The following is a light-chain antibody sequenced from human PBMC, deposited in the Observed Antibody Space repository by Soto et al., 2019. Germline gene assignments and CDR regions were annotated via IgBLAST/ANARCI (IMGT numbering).Light chain of an antibody. J-gene: IGLJ1*01. CDR1: SSDVGAYNY. Sequence: QSALTQPPSASGSPGQSVTISCTGTSSDVGAYNYVSWYQQHPGKAPKLMIYEVSKRPSGVSHRFSGSRSGNTASLTISGLQAEDEADYYCSSYTSGTTLYVFGTGTKLTVL. V-gene: IGLV2-14*01. CDR2: EVS. CDR3: SSYTSGTTLYV.